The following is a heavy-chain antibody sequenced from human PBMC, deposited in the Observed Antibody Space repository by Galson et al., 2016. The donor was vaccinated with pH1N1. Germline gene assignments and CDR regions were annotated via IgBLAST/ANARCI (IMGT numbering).Heavy chain of an antibody. Sequence: SVKVSCKASGYTFTTYGISWVRQAPREGLEWMGWVSTYTGNTNYAQKLQGRVTMTTDTSTTTAYMELRSLRSDDTAGYFCARDVSMAGSGFPFDYWGQGTLVTVSS. V-gene: IGHV1-18*01. CDR2: VSTYTGNT. CDR3: ARDVSMAGSGFPFDY. D-gene: IGHD6-19*01. CDR1: GYTFTTYG. J-gene: IGHJ4*02.